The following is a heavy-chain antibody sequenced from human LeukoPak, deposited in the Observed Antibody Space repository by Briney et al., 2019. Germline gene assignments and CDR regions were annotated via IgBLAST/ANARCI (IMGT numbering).Heavy chain of an antibody. J-gene: IGHJ3*01. CDR1: GVIFRNYG. D-gene: IGHD6-19*01. V-gene: IGHV3-30*18. CDR2: ISDGGTHL. Sequence: GGSLRLSCAGSGVIFRNYGMHWVRQAPGQGLEWVAVISDGGTHLYYADSVKGRFTISRDNSESTMYLQMNSLRVEDTAVYYCAKEGTRSHSQWAFDFWGQGTMVTVSS. CDR3: AKEGTRSHSQWAFDF.